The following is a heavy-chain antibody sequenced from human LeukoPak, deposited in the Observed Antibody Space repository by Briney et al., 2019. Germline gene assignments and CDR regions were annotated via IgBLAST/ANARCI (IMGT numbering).Heavy chain of an antibody. CDR2: IKQDGSEK. CDR1: GFTFSSYW. CDR3: ARDPAGPDYYYYYYMDV. D-gene: IGHD6-19*01. J-gene: IGHJ6*03. Sequence: GGSLRLSCAASGFTFSSYWMSWVRQAPGKGLEWVANIKQDGSEKYYVDSVKGRFTISRDNAKNSLYLQMNSLRAEDTAVYYCARDPAGPDYYYYYYMDVWGKGTTVTVSS. V-gene: IGHV3-7*01.